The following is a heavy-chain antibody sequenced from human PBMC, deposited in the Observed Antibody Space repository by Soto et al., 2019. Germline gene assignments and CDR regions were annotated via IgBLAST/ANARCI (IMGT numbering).Heavy chain of an antibody. CDR1: GGSISSSSYY. CDR3: ARTMAAARPSVVGMDV. CDR2: IYYSGST. V-gene: IGHV4-39*01. D-gene: IGHD6-6*01. Sequence: KASETLSLTCTVSGGSISSSSYYWGWIRQPPGKGLEWIGSIYYSGSTYYNPSLKSRVTISVDTSKNQFSLKLSSVTAADTAVYYCARTMAAARPSVVGMDVWGQGTTVTVSS. J-gene: IGHJ6*02.